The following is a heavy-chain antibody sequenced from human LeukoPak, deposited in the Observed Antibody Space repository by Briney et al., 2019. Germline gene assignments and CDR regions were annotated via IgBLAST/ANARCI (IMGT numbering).Heavy chain of an antibody. CDR2: ISYDGSNK. D-gene: IGHD1-26*01. J-gene: IGHJ4*02. CDR1: GFTFSSYG. V-gene: IGHV3-30*03. CDR3: ARADSGSYSRPFDY. Sequence: GGSLRLSCAASGFTFSSYGMHWVRQAPGKGLEWVAVISYDGSNKCYADSVKGRFTISRDNSKNTLYLQMNSLRAEDTAVYYCARADSGSYSRPFDYWGQGTLVTVSS.